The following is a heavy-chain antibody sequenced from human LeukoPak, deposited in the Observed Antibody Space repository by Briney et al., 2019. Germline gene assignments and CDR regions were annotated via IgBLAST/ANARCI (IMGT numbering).Heavy chain of an antibody. CDR1: GYTFTSYD. CDR2: VNPNSGGT. CDR3: ARATILPDY. D-gene: IGHD5-24*01. J-gene: IGHJ4*02. V-gene: IGHV1-2*02. Sequence: ASVKVSCKASGYTFTSYDINWVRQATGQGLEWMGWVNPNSGGTNYAQKFQGRVTMTRDTSISTAYMELSRLRSDDTAVYYCARATILPDYWGQGTLVTVSS.